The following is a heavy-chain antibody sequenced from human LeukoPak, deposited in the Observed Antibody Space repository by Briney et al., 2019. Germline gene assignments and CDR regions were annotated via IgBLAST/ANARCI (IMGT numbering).Heavy chain of an antibody. CDR1: GGTFSSYA. Sequence: GASVKVSRKASGGTFSSYAISWVRQAPGQGLEWMGGIIPIFGTANYAQKFQGRVTITTDESTSTAYMELSSLRSEDTAVYYCARSSTVTPPSYYYYYYMDVWGKETTVTVSS. CDR3: ARSSTVTPPSYYYYYYMDV. D-gene: IGHD4-11*01. J-gene: IGHJ6*03. CDR2: IIPIFGTA. V-gene: IGHV1-69*05.